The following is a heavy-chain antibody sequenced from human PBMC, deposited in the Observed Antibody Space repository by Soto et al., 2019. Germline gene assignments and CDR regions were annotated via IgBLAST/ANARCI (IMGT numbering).Heavy chain of an antibody. Sequence: ASVKVSCKASGYTFTSYGISWVRQAPGQGLEWMGWISAYNGNTNYAQKLQGRVTMTTDTSTSTAYMELRSLRSDGTAVYYCARVHRGLLLDRYYFDYWGQGTLVTVSS. J-gene: IGHJ4*02. CDR3: ARVHRGLLLDRYYFDY. CDR2: ISAYNGNT. D-gene: IGHD1-26*01. V-gene: IGHV1-18*01. CDR1: GYTFTSYG.